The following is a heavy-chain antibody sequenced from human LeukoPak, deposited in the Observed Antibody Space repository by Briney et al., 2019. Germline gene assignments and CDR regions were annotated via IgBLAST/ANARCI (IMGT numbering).Heavy chain of an antibody. CDR1: GFIFSDYA. J-gene: IGHJ4*02. V-gene: IGHV3-23*01. CDR3: AKSGYSYGLYSFLDY. Sequence: GGSLRLSCAASGFIFSDYAMTWVRQAPGKGLEWVSGISGSGESAYSADSVKGRFTISRDNSKNTLYLQMNSLRAEDTAVYYCAKSGYSYGLYSFLDYWGQGTLVTVSS. CDR2: ISGSGESA. D-gene: IGHD5-18*01.